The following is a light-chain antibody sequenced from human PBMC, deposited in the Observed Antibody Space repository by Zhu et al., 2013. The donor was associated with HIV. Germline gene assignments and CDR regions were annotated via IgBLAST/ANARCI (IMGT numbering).Light chain of an antibody. V-gene: IGLV1-51*01. Sequence: QSVLTQPPSVSAAPGQKVTISCSGSTSNIGNNFVSWYQHLPGTAPKLLIYDNDKRPSGIPDRFSGSKSATSATLGITGLQTGDEADYYCGTWDNSLSAYVFGTGTEVTVL. CDR1: TSNIGNNF. CDR2: DND. CDR3: GTWDNSLSAYV. J-gene: IGLJ1*01.